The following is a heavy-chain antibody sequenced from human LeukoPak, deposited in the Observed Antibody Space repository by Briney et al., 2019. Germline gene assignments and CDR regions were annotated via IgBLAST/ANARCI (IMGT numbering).Heavy chain of an antibody. CDR2: IYHSGST. CDR3: ATSRQLLDNWFDP. Sequence: SGTLSLTCAVSGGSISSSNWWSWVRQPPGKGLEWIGEIYHSGSTYYNPSLKSRVTISVDTSKNQFSLKLSSVTAADTAVYYCATSRQLLDNWFDPWGQGTLVTVSS. D-gene: IGHD2-2*01. CDR1: GGSISSSNW. J-gene: IGHJ5*02. V-gene: IGHV4-4*02.